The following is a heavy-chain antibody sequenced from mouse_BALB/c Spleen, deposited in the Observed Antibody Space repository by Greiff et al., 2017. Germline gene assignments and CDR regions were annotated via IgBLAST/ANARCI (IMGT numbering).Heavy chain of an antibody. D-gene: IGHD1-1*01. CDR3: ARDYYGSSQPTWFAY. V-gene: IGHV5-4*02. CDR2: ISDGGSYT. Sequence: EVQGVESGGGLVKPGGSLKLSCAASGFTFSDYYMYWVRQTPEKRLEWVATISDGGSYTYYPDSVKGRFTISRDNAKNNLYLQMSSLKSEDTAMYYCARDYYGSSQPTWFAYWGQGTLVTVSA. J-gene: IGHJ3*01. CDR1: GFTFSDYY.